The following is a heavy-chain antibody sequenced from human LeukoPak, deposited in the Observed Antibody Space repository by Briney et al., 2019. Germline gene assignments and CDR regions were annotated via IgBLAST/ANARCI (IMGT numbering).Heavy chain of an antibody. D-gene: IGHD5-12*01. Sequence: GGSLRLSCAASGFTFDDYAMHWVRQAPGKGLEWVSGISWNSGSIGYADSVKGRFTISRDNAKNSLYLQMNSLRAEDTALYYCAKDRLRLSWLRGSAFDIWGQGTMVTVSS. J-gene: IGHJ3*02. V-gene: IGHV3-9*01. CDR2: ISWNSGSI. CDR1: GFTFDDYA. CDR3: AKDRLRLSWLRGSAFDI.